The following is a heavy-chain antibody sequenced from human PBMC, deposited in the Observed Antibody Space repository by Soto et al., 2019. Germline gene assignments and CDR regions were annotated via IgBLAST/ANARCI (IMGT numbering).Heavy chain of an antibody. CDR2: IIPIFGTA. Sequence: QVQLVQSGAEVKKPGSSVKVSCKASGGTFSSYAISWVRQAPGQGLEWMGGIIPIFGTANYAQKFQGRVTITADESTSTAYMELSSLRSEDTDVYYCASSAYYYDSSGLYYFDYWGQGTLVTVSS. CDR1: GGTFSSYA. V-gene: IGHV1-69*01. J-gene: IGHJ4*02. CDR3: ASSAYYYDSSGLYYFDY. D-gene: IGHD3-22*01.